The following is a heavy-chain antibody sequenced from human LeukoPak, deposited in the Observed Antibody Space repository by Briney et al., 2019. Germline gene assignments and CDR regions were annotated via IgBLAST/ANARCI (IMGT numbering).Heavy chain of an antibody. J-gene: IGHJ4*02. Sequence: ASVKVSCKASGYTFTSYGISWVRQATGQGLEWMGWMNPNSGNTGYAQKFQGRVTITRNTSISTAYMELSSLRSEDTAVYYCARGPWSGSYYNYFDYWGQGTLVTVSS. V-gene: IGHV1-8*03. CDR3: ARGPWSGSYYNYFDY. CDR2: MNPNSGNT. CDR1: GYTFTSYG. D-gene: IGHD1-26*01.